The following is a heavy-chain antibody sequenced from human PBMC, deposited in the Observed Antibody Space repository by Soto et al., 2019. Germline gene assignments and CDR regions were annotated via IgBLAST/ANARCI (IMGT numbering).Heavy chain of an antibody. J-gene: IGHJ5*02. D-gene: IGHD3-10*01. CDR1: GYTFTGYY. CDR3: SREISGDGSGSYYNEGYNWFDP. CDR2: INPNSGGT. Sequence: GASVKVSCKASGYTFTGYYMHWVRQAPGQGLEWMGWINPNSGGTNYAQKFKGWVTMTRDTSISTAYMELSRLRSDDTAVYYCSREISGDGSGSYYNEGYNWFDPWGQGTLVTVSS. V-gene: IGHV1-2*04.